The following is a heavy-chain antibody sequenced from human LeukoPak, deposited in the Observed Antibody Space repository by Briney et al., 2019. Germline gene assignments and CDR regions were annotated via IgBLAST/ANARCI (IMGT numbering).Heavy chain of an antibody. J-gene: IGHJ3*02. CDR2: ISAYNGNT. CDR3: ANHRVAPDAFDI. V-gene: IGHV1-18*01. Sequence: ASVTVSCKASGYTFINYCIGWVRQAPGGGSEWMGWISAYNGNTKYAQKWQARATITTDPSASTAYMELRSLTSAATAVYYCANHRVAPDAFDIWGQGTMVTVSS. CDR1: GYTFINYC. D-gene: IGHD2-15*01.